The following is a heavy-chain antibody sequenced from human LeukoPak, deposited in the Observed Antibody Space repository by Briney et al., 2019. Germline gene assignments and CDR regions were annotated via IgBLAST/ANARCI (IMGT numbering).Heavy chain of an antibody. Sequence: TGGSLRLSCAASGFTFSSCWMSWVRQAPGKGLEWVANIKHDASEKYFMESLKGRFTISRDNAKNSLYLQMNSLRAEDTAVYYCARGYYDSNAQLFDYWGQGTLVTVSS. D-gene: IGHD3-22*01. CDR1: GFTFSSCW. CDR2: IKHDASEK. CDR3: ARGYYDSNAQLFDY. J-gene: IGHJ4*02. V-gene: IGHV3-7*01.